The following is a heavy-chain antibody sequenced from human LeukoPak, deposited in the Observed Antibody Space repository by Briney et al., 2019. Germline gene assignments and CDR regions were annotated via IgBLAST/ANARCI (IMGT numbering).Heavy chain of an antibody. V-gene: IGHV3-23*01. CDR1: GLTFSTYG. D-gene: IGHD5-18*01. Sequence: GGSLRLSCAGSGLTFSTYGMNWVRQAPGKGLEWVSGVSGSAGRTYYADSVKGRFTISRDNSKNTLYLQMNSLRAEDTAVYYCARGAYSETYYPIRHWGQGTLVTVSS. CDR2: VSGSAGRT. J-gene: IGHJ4*02. CDR3: ARGAYSETYYPIRH.